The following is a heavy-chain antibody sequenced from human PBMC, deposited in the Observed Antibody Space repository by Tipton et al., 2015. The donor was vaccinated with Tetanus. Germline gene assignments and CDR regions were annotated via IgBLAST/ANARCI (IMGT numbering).Heavy chain of an antibody. Sequence: LRLSCTISGGSITGFYWGWIRQPPGKGLEWIGHAYYTGTPNYNPSLKGRVSISVNTTNDHFSVRLTSVTAADTAIYYCARYYTVTDTGYYFDSWGQGALVTVSS. CDR3: ARYYTVTDTGYYFDS. CDR2: AYYTGTP. D-gene: IGHD6-19*01. J-gene: IGHJ4*02. CDR1: GGSITGFY. V-gene: IGHV4-59*01.